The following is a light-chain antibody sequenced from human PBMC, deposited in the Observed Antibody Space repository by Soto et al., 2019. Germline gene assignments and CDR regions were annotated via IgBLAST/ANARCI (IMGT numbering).Light chain of an antibody. J-gene: IGLJ3*02. CDR3: SSDAARNLFDFG. CDR1: SSDVGGYNY. V-gene: IGLV2-8*01. CDR2: EVT. Sequence: QSALTQPPSASGSPGQSVTISCTGTSSDVGGYNYVYWYQQYPGRAPKLMIYEVTKRPSGVPDRFSGSKSGNTASLTVSGLQAEDEADYCCSSDAARNLFDFGFGGGTQLTFL.